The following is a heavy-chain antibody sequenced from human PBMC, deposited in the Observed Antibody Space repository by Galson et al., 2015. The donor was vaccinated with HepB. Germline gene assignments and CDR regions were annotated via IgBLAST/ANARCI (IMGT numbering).Heavy chain of an antibody. J-gene: IGHJ5*02. CDR3: ARISIATGAS. Sequence: SVKVSCKASGYTFTGYHIHWVRQAPGQGLEWMGRIYPNSGGTNYAQKFQGRVTMTRDTSINTAYMELSRLRSDDTAVYYCARISIATGASWGQGTLVTVSS. CDR2: IYPNSGGT. D-gene: IGHD7-27*01. CDR1: GYTFTGYH. V-gene: IGHV1-2*06.